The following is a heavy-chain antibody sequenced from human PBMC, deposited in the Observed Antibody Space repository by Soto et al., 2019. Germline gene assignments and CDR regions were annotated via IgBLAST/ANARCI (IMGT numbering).Heavy chain of an antibody. CDR1: GFAFRAYA. CDR2: ISYDEVTK. CDR3: ARDLSYYDSSGNVFDI. D-gene: IGHD3-22*01. V-gene: IGHV3-30-3*01. Sequence: GGSLRLSCAASGFAFRAYALHWVRQTPGKGLEWVAVISYDEVTKYYADSVKGRFTISRDNSKNTLYLQMNNLGTEDTAVYYCARDLSYYDSSGNVFDIWGQGTKVTVSS. J-gene: IGHJ3*02.